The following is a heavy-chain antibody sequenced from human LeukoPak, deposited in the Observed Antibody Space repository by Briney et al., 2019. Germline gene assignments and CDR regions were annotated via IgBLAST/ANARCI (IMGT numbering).Heavy chain of an antibody. J-gene: IGHJ1*01. CDR3: VRDLLGSGSTTAYLYH. CDR1: GFTFSGYS. V-gene: IGHV3-21*01. Sequence: GGSLRLSRAASGFTFSGYSMNWVRQAPGKGLEWVSSISRRSRHVYYAGSVKGRFTISRDDARNSLYLQMNSLRAEDMAVYFCVRDLLGSGSTTAYLYHWGQGTLVTVSS. D-gene: IGHD3-10*01. CDR2: ISRRSRHV.